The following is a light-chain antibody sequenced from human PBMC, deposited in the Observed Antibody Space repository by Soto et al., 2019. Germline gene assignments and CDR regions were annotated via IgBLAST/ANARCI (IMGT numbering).Light chain of an antibody. J-gene: IGLJ3*02. CDR1: DSNIGSNS. Sequence: QSVLTQPPSASGTPGQRVTISCSGSDSNIGSNSVNWYQHLPGMAPKLLTNSNDHRPSGVADRFSGSKSGTSASLAISGLQSEDEADYYCAAWDDILNGWVFGGGTKVTVL. V-gene: IGLV1-44*01. CDR3: AAWDDILNGWV. CDR2: SND.